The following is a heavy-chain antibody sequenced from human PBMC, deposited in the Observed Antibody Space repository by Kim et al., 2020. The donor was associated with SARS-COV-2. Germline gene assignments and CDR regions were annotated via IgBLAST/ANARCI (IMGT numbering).Heavy chain of an antibody. J-gene: IGHJ6*02. Sequence: GGSLRLSCAASGFTFSSYSMNWVRQAPGKGLERISYISSISSTIFYADSVKGRFTISRDNAKNSLYLQMNSLRDEDTAVYYCASSIHSSYVRYGMDVWGQGTTVTVSS. D-gene: IGHD5-18*01. CDR2: ISSISSTI. CDR3: ASSIHSSYVRYGMDV. V-gene: IGHV3-48*02. CDR1: GFTFSSYS.